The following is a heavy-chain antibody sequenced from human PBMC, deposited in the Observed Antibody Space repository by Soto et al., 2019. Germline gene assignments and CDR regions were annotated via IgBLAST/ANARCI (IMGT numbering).Heavy chain of an antibody. CDR1: GFTFSNYG. Sequence: QVHLVESGGGVVQPGRSLRLSCAASGFTFSNYGMHWVRQAPGKGLEWVAVISYDGNNIYYADSVKGRFTIYRANSKNTVFLQMTSLRAEDTAVYFRAPDINWNQDFSCDGVGVWGEGTTVEVSS. CDR3: APDINWNQDFSCDGVGV. J-gene: IGHJ6*04. CDR2: ISYDGNNI. D-gene: IGHD1-1*01. V-gene: IGHV3-30*03.